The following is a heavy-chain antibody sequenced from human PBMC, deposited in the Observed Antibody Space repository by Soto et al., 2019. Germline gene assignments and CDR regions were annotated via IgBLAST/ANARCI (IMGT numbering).Heavy chain of an antibody. D-gene: IGHD1-7*01. Sequence: QVQLVQSGAEVKKPGSSVKVSCKASGGTFSIYAISWVRQAPGQGPEWMGGITPIFGTANYAQKFQGRVTSTADESTNTAYMELSSLGSDDTAVYYCAREYNWNSIYYGMDVWGQGTTVNVSS. J-gene: IGHJ6*02. V-gene: IGHV1-69*01. CDR1: GGTFSIYA. CDR2: ITPIFGTA. CDR3: AREYNWNSIYYGMDV.